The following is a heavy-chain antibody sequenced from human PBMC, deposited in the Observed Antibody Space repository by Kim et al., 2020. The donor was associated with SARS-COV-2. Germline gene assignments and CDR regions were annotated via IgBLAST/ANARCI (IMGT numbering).Heavy chain of an antibody. CDR2: INHSGST. Sequence: SETLSLTCAVYGGSFSGYYWSWIRQPPGKGLEWIGEINHSGSTNYNPSLKSRVTISVDTSKNQFSLKLSSVTAADTAVYYCARAGSFVAWFGELLPKKYYFDYWGQGTLVTVSS. J-gene: IGHJ4*02. CDR3: ARAGSFVAWFGELLPKKYYFDY. CDR1: GGSFSGYY. D-gene: IGHD3-10*01. V-gene: IGHV4-34*01.